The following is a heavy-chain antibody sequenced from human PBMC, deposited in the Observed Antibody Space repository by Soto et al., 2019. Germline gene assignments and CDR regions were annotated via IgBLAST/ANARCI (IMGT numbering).Heavy chain of an antibody. J-gene: IGHJ4*02. V-gene: IGHV1-2*02. Sequence: ASVTVSYTTSRYTLDANYIQWVRQAPGQGLEWMGWINPKSGGTKYPQKFQGRVTITRDTSLSTVYMTLTRLTSDDTAVYYCARDLAKGGGSAGFDYWGQGTLVTVSS. CDR1: RYTLDANY. CDR2: INPKSGGT. D-gene: IGHD1-26*01. CDR3: ARDLAKGGGSAGFDY.